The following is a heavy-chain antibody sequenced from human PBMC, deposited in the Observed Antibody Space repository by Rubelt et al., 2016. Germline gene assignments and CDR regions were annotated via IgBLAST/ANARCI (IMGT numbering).Heavy chain of an antibody. Sequence: QVQLQESGPGLVKPSDTLSLTCAVSGYSISSSNWWGWIRQPPGKGLEWIGEINHSGSTNYNPSLKSRVTISVDTSKNQFSLKLSSVTAADTAVYYCARGIAAAGTGAFDIWGQGTMVTVSS. CDR3: ARGIAAAGTGAFDI. J-gene: IGHJ3*02. V-gene: IGHV4-28*03. CDR1: GYSISSSNW. CDR2: INHSGST. D-gene: IGHD6-13*01.